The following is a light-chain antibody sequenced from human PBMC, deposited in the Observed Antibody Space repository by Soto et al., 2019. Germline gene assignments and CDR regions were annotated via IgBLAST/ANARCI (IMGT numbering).Light chain of an antibody. Sequence: QSVLTQPPSVSGAPGQRVTISCTESSSNIGAGYYVHWYQQLPGTAPKLLLYGNSNRPSGVPDHCSGSKSRTSASLAITGLQAEDEADYYWQSYDSSLSGWVFGGGTKVTVL. V-gene: IGLV1-40*01. CDR3: QSYDSSLSGWV. CDR2: GNS. J-gene: IGLJ3*02. CDR1: SSNIGAGYY.